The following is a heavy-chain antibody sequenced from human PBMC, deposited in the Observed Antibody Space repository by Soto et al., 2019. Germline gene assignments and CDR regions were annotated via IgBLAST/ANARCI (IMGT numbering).Heavy chain of an antibody. CDR1: GFTFSSYG. J-gene: IGHJ6*02. CDR2: IWYDGSNK. Sequence: PGGSLRLCCAASGFTFSSYGMDWVRQAPGKGLEWVAVIWYDGSNKYYADSVKGRFTISRDNSKNTLYLQMNSLRAEDTAVYYCARGHSGYSSAWYRSAGMDVWGQGTTVTVSS. V-gene: IGHV3-33*01. D-gene: IGHD6-19*01. CDR3: ARGHSGYSSAWYRSAGMDV.